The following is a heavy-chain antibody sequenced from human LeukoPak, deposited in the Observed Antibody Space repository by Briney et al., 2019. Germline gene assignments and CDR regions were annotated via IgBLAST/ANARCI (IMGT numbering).Heavy chain of an antibody. D-gene: IGHD1-14*01. CDR3: ARDTGAALAFDI. Sequence: ASVKVSCKASGYTFTGYYMHWVRQAPGQGLEWMGWINPNSGGTNYAQKFQGRVTMTRDTSINTAYMELNILTSDDTAVYYCARDTGAALAFDIWGQGTRVTVSS. J-gene: IGHJ3*02. CDR1: GYTFTGYY. V-gene: IGHV1-2*02. CDR2: INPNSGGT.